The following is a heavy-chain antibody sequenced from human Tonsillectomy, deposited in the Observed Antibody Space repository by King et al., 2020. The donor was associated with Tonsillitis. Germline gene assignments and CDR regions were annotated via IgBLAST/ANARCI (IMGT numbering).Heavy chain of an antibody. Sequence: QLQESGPGLVKPSQTLSLTCTVSGGSINSGSYSWGWIRQPAGRGLEWIGRMYTSGSANYNPSLKNRATLSGDTSKNQFSLKLSSVTAADTAIYYCASRASTDYWGQGVLVTVSS. D-gene: IGHD2-21*01. V-gene: IGHV4-61*02. CDR3: ASRASTDY. CDR1: GGSINSGSYS. CDR2: MYTSGSA. J-gene: IGHJ4*02.